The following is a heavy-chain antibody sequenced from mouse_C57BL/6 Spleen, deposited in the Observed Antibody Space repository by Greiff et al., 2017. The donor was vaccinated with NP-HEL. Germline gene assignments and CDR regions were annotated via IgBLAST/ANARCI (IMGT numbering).Heavy chain of an antibody. D-gene: IGHD1-1*01. CDR3: ERSVSYGSSSAWFAY. CDR1: GYTFTSYW. V-gene: IGHV1-64*01. Sequence: QVQLQQPGAELVKPGASVKLSCKASGYTFTSYWMHWVKQRPGQGLEWIGMIHPNSGSTNYNEKFKSKATLTVDKSSSTAYMQLSSLTSEDSAVYDCERSVSYGSSSAWFAYWGQGTLVTVSA. CDR2: IHPNSGST. J-gene: IGHJ3*01.